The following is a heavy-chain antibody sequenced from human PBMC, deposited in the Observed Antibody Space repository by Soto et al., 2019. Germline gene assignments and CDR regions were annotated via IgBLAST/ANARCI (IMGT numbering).Heavy chain of an antibody. Sequence: GGSLRLSCAASGFTFSNAWMNWVRQAPGKGLEWVGRIKSKTDGGTTDYAAPVKGRFTISRDDSKNTLYLQMNSLKTEDTAVYYCTTEYCSGGSCSLGYWGQGTLVTVSS. CDR3: TTEYCSGGSCSLGY. CDR2: IKSKTDGGTT. V-gene: IGHV3-15*07. CDR1: GFTFSNAW. D-gene: IGHD2-15*01. J-gene: IGHJ4*02.